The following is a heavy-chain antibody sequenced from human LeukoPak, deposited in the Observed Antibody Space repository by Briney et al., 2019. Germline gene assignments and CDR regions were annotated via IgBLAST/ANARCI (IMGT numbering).Heavy chain of an antibody. CDR2: IKQDGSEK. Sequence: GGSLRLSCAASGFTFSNYWMSWVRQAPGKGLEWVANIKQDGSEKYYVVSVKGRFTISRDNAKNSLYLQMNSLRAEDTAVYYCARALGYCSSSSCPEGYWGQGTLVTVSS. J-gene: IGHJ4*02. CDR1: GFTFSNYW. CDR3: ARALGYCSSSSCPEGY. D-gene: IGHD2-2*01. V-gene: IGHV3-7*04.